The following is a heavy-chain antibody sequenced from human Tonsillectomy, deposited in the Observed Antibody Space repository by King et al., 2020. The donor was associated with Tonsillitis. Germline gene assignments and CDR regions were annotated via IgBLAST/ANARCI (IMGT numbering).Heavy chain of an antibody. CDR1: GGSISSYY. V-gene: IGHV4-59*08. D-gene: IGHD3-10*01. CDR2: ISYSGNT. J-gene: IGHJ4*02. Sequence: QLQESGPGLVKPSETLSLTCTVSGGSISSYYWNWIRQPPGKGLEWIGYISYSGNTNYNPSLKSRLTISVDTSKNQFSLKLSSVTAADTALYYCARLHRSAYGFFDSWGQGILVTVSS. CDR3: ARLHRSAYGFFDS.